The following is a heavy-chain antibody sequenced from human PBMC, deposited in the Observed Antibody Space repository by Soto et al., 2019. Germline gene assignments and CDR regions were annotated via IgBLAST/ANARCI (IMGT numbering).Heavy chain of an antibody. CDR3: AKEWVYDSSGWSFDY. CDR2: IWFDGSNK. Sequence: GGSLRLSCAASRFPFSSYDMHWVRQTTGKGLEWVAVIWFDGSNKYYADSVKGRLTISRDNSKNTLYLQMNSLRAEDTAVYYCAKEWVYDSSGWSFDYWGQGTLVTVSS. D-gene: IGHD3-22*01. V-gene: IGHV3-30*02. J-gene: IGHJ4*02. CDR1: RFPFSSYD.